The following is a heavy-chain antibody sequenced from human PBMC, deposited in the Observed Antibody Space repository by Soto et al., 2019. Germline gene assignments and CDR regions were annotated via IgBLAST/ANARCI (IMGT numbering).Heavy chain of an antibody. CDR2: ISSSSTTI. Sequence: EVQLVESEGGLVQPAGSLRLSCAASGFTFSSYGMNWVRQAPGKGLEWVSYISSSSTTIYYADSVKGRFNIFRDNAKNLLYMELNRLEDEDKAVYYCARSPYYYDSSNYYGYWGQGTLVTVSS. V-gene: IGHV3-48*02. D-gene: IGHD3-22*01. CDR1: GFTFSSYG. CDR3: ARSPYYYDSSNYYGY. J-gene: IGHJ4*02.